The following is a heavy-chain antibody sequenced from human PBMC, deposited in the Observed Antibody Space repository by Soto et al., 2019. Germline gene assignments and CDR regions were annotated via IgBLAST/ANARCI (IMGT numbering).Heavy chain of an antibody. J-gene: IGHJ6*02. Sequence: SETLSLTCTVSGGSISSSGYYWGWIRQAPGKGLGWSGSIYYSGSTYYNPSLKRRVTISVDTSKYQFSPKRSSVTAADTAVYYCASPISTEYDFWTTVPHGMDVWGQGTTVTVSS. D-gene: IGHD3-3*01. CDR1: GGSISSSGYY. V-gene: IGHV4-39*01. CDR2: IYYSGST. CDR3: ASPISTEYDFWTTVPHGMDV.